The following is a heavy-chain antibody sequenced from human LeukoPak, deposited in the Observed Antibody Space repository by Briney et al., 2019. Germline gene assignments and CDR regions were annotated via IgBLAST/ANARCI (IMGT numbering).Heavy chain of an antibody. CDR2: SDPEDGET. J-gene: IGHJ2*01. CDR1: GDTLTELS. Sequence: ASVKVSCKVSGDTLTELSMHWVRQAPGKGLEWMGGSDPEDGETIYAQKFQGRVTMTEDTSTDTAYMELSSLRSEDTAVYYCATPLRRGWYFDLWGRGTLVTVSS. D-gene: IGHD5-12*01. V-gene: IGHV1-24*01. CDR3: ATPLRRGWYFDL.